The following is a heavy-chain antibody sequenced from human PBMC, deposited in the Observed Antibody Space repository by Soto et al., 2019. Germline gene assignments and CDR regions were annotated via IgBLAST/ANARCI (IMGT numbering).Heavy chain of an antibody. J-gene: IGHJ2*01. D-gene: IGHD6-19*01. CDR1: GFTFSSYW. V-gene: IGHV3-7*03. Sequence: EVQLVESGGGLVQPGGSLRLSCAASGFTFSSYWMRWVRQAPGKGLEWVANIKQDGSEKYYVDSVKGRFTISRDNAKNSRYLQMNSLRAEDTAVYYCAREGAGNSGGFDLWGRGTLVTVSS. CDR2: IKQDGSEK. CDR3: AREGAGNSGGFDL.